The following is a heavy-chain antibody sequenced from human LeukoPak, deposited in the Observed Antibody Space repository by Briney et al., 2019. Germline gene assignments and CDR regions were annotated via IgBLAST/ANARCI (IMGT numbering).Heavy chain of an antibody. J-gene: IGHJ4*02. CDR2: IYCGGST. Sequence: WETLTLTCTVSADSISSYYLSWIRQTPGKGLEWIGYIYCGGSTNYNTSLRSRVTISLATSRNQFSLKLSSVTAADTPVYYRASSSGYYPRAYCFDSWGQGTLVTVSS. CDR1: ADSISSYY. V-gene: IGHV4-59*01. D-gene: IGHD3-22*01. CDR3: ASSSGYYPRAYCFDS.